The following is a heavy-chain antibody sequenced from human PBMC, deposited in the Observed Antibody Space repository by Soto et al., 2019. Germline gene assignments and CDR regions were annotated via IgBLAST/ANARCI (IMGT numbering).Heavy chain of an antibody. Sequence: SETLSLTCTVSGGSLSSYYWTWIRQSPGKGLEWIGYVYFSGNANYNPSLKSRVTISIDTSKNQFSLSLASVTAADTAFYYCGSVRPSGYVLSWGQGTLVNVS. CDR1: GGSLSSYY. V-gene: IGHV4-59*01. D-gene: IGHD6-25*01. CDR2: VYFSGNA. CDR3: GSVRPSGYVLS. J-gene: IGHJ5*02.